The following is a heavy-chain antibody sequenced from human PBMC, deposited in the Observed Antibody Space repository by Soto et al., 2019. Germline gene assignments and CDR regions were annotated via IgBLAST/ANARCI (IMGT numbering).Heavy chain of an antibody. CDR2: ISYDGSNK. CDR1: GFTFSSYA. V-gene: IGHV3-30-3*01. CDR3: ARDLGYSYGYPS. D-gene: IGHD5-18*01. J-gene: IGHJ5*02. Sequence: GGSLRLSCAASGFTFSSYAMHWVRQAPGKGLEWVAVISYDGSNKYYADSVKGRFTISRDNSKNTLYLQMNSLRAEDTAVYYCARDLGYSYGYPSWGQGTLVTVSS.